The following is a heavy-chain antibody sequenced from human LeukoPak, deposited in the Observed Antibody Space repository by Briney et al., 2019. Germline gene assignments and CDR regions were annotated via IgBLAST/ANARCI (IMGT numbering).Heavy chain of an antibody. CDR1: GYTFTNYP. CDR2: INTNTGNP. CDR3: ARAYCSGDSCPPGNY. Sequence: ASVKVSCKPSGYTFTNYPRNWVRQAPGKGLGGMGWINTNTGNPTFAQGFTGRFVFSLATSVSTVYLQINSLKTDDTAVYYCARAYCSGDSCPPGNYWGQGTLVTVSS. D-gene: IGHD2-15*01. J-gene: IGHJ4*01. V-gene: IGHV7-4-1*02.